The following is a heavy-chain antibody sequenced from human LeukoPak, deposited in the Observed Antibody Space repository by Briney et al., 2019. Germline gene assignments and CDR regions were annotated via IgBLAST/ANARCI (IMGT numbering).Heavy chain of an antibody. D-gene: IGHD3-10*01. V-gene: IGHV1-8*01. Sequence: ASVKVSCKASGYTFTSYDINWVRQATGQGLEWMGWMNPNSGNTGYAQKFQGRVTMTRNTSISTAYTELSSLRSEDTAVYYCAREGTQSDAFDIWGQGTLVTVSS. CDR3: AREGTQSDAFDI. CDR2: MNPNSGNT. CDR1: GYTFTSYD. J-gene: IGHJ3*02.